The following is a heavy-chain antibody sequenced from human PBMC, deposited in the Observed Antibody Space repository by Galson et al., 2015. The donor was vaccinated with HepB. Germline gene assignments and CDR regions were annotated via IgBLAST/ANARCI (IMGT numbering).Heavy chain of an antibody. CDR1: GGSFSGYY. V-gene: IGHV4-34*01. D-gene: IGHD2-15*01. CDR2: INHSGST. Sequence: ETLSLTCAVYGGSFSGYYWSWIRQPPGKGLEWIGEINHSGSTNYNPSLKSRVTISVDTSKNQFSLKMSSPKTEDTAVYYCARDLASRGYCSGGDCYGGDYWGQGTLVTVSS. J-gene: IGHJ4*02. CDR3: ARDLASRGYCSGGDCYGGDY.